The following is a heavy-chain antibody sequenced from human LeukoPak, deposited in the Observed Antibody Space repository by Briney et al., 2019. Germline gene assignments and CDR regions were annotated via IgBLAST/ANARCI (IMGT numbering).Heavy chain of an antibody. CDR2: INPSGGST. D-gene: IGHD3-22*01. CDR3: ARVHRVDYYDSSGYPDY. V-gene: IGHV1-46*01. CDR1: GYTFTSYY. Sequence: ASVKVSCKASGYTFTSYYMHWVRQAPGQGLEWMGIINPSGGSTSYAQKFQGRVTMTRDTSTSTVYMELSSLRSEDTAAYYCARVHRVDYYDSSGYPDYWGQGTLATVSS. J-gene: IGHJ4*02.